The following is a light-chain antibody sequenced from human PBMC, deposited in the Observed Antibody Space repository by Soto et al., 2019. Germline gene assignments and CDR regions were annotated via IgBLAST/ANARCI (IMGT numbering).Light chain of an antibody. CDR1: SSDVGSYDY. CDR3: CSYGGGNNFYV. J-gene: IGLJ1*01. Sequence: QSALTQPPSASGSPGQSVTISCTGTSSDVGSYDYVSWYQHLPDKAPKLIIYEVSKRPSGVPDRFSGSKSGNAASLTVSGLQAEHEGDYYCCSYGGGNNFYVFGTGTKVTV. V-gene: IGLV2-8*01. CDR2: EVS.